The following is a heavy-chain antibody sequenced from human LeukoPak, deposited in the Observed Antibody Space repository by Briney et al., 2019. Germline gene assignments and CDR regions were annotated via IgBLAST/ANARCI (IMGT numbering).Heavy chain of an antibody. D-gene: IGHD3-9*01. CDR1: GFTFSSYG. Sequence: PGGTLRLSCAASGFTFSSYGMSWVRQAPGKGLEWVSAISGSSGSTYYADSVKGRFTISRDNSKNTLYLQMNSLRAEDTAVYYCAKGNVLRYFDWLGFDYWGQGTLVTVSS. CDR3: AKGNVLRYFDWLGFDY. V-gene: IGHV3-23*01. CDR2: ISGSSGST. J-gene: IGHJ4*02.